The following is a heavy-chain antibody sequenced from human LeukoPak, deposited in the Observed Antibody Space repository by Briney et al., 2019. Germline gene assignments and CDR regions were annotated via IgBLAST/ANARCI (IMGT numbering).Heavy chain of an antibody. CDR2: IYYSGST. Sequence: PSETLSLTCAVSGYSISSGYYWSWIRQPPGKGLEWIGYIYYSGSTNYNPSLKSRVTISVDTSKNQFSLKLSSVTAADTAVYYCARCPRDYGDYPYDYWGQGTLVTVSS. J-gene: IGHJ4*02. CDR1: GYSISSGYY. D-gene: IGHD4-17*01. V-gene: IGHV4-38-2*01. CDR3: ARCPRDYGDYPYDY.